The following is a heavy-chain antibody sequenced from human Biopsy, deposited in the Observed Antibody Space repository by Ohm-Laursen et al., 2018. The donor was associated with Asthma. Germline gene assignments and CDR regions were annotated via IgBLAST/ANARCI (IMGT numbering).Heavy chain of an antibody. J-gene: IGHJ4*02. D-gene: IGHD2-2*01. V-gene: IGHV1-69*13. CDR1: GGTFNTYV. CDR2: INSVFGTT. CDR3: ARKAGSCISRTCYSLDF. Sequence: SVKVSCKTLGGTFNTYVIGWVRQAPGQGLEWMGGINSVFGTTTYPQKFQDRVTITADDSTSTVYMELSSLRSEDPAVYYCARKAGSCISRTCYSLDFWGQGTLVTVSS.